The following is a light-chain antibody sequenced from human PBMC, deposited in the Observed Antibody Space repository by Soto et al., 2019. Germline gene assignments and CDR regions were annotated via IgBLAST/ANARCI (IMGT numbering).Light chain of an antibody. CDR1: QSLLYASNNKNY. J-gene: IGKJ1*01. Sequence: DIVLTQSPRSLTVSLGETTTINCQSSQSLLYASNNKNYLAWYQQKSGQPPKLLLYWASTRELGVPERFSGGGSGTDFTLPISGLQAEDVAVYYFQQYLSIPWTFGQGTKVEVK. CDR3: QQYLSIPWT. V-gene: IGKV4-1*01. CDR2: WAS.